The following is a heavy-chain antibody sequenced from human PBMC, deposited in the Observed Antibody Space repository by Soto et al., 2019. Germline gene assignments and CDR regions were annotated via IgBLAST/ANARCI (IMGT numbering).Heavy chain of an antibody. D-gene: IGHD2-15*01. J-gene: IGHJ4*02. Sequence: QVQLVQSGAEVKKPGASVKVSCKASGYTFTSYAMHWVRKAPGQRLEWMGWINDGNGNTKYSQKFQGRVTITRDTSASTAYMELSSLRSEDTAVYYCARGPGGPDGPGDYWGQGTLVTVSS. CDR1: GYTFTSYA. V-gene: IGHV1-3*01. CDR2: INDGNGNT. CDR3: ARGPGGPDGPGDY.